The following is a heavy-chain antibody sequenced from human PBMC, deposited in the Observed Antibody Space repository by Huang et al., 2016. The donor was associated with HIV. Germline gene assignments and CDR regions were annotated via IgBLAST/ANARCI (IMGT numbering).Heavy chain of an antibody. CDR2: MNSDGSRT. CDR3: ARDPRIQSWLNFFDY. J-gene: IGHJ4*02. Sequence: EVQLVESGGGLVQPGGSLRLSCAASGFSISSYWMHWVRQAPGKGVVWVYSMNSDGSRTSYADSVKCRFTISRDNAKNTLYLQMNSLRAEDTAVYYCARDPRIQSWLNFFDYWGQGTLVSVSS. CDR1: GFSISSYW. V-gene: IGHV3-74*01. D-gene: IGHD3-22*01.